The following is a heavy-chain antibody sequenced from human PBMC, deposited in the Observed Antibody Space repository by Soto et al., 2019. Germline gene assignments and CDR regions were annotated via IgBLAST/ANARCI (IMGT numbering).Heavy chain of an antibody. D-gene: IGHD3-22*01. CDR2: IYSGGST. CDR3: VRARSTDSRPDY. J-gene: IGHJ4*02. Sequence: SETLSLTCTVSGGSITTYYWSWIRQPAGKGLEWIGRIYSGGSTNYNPSLRSRVTVSVDMSKNQFSLQLDSLRAEDTAVYFCVRARSTDSRPDYWGQGTLVTVSS. V-gene: IGHV4-4*07. CDR1: GGSITTYY.